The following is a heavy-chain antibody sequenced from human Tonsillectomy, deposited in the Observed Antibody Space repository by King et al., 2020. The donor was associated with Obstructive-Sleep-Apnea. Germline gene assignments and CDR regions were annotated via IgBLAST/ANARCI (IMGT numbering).Heavy chain of an antibody. CDR3: ATVAVATATYYFDY. D-gene: IGHD4-17*01. CDR1: GYAFTGYH. Sequence: VQLVESGAEVKKPGASVKVSCKASGYAFTGYHIHWVRQAPGHGLEWMGWINPNSGGTNYAQKFQGRVTMTRDTSISTAYMDLSSLRSADTAVYYCATVAVATATYYFDYWGQGTLVTVSS. J-gene: IGHJ4*02. CDR2: INPNSGGT. V-gene: IGHV1-2*02.